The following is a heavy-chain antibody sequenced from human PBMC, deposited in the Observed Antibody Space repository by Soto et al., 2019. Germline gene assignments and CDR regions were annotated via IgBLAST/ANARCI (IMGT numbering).Heavy chain of an antibody. V-gene: IGHV1-18*01. D-gene: IGHD3-22*01. CDR1: GYTFTSYG. Sequence: ASVKVSCKASGYTFTSYGISWVRQAPGQGLEWMGWISAYNGNTNYAQKLQGRVTMTTDTSTSTAYMEMRSLRSDDTAVYYCARDYYYDSKRAFDICGQGTMVTVSS. J-gene: IGHJ3*02. CDR3: ARDYYYDSKRAFDI. CDR2: ISAYNGNT.